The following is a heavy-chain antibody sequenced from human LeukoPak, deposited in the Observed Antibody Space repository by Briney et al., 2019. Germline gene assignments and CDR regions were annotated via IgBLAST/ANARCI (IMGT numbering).Heavy chain of an antibody. V-gene: IGHV4-38-2*02. J-gene: IGHJ4*02. D-gene: IGHD1-26*01. CDR2: IYHSGGT. Sequence: PSETLSLTCTVSGYSISSGYYWAWIRQPPGKGLEWIGSIYHSGGTYYNPSLKSRVTISVDTSKYQFSLKLSSVTAADTAVYYCARVLVDSGSYTESFFDYWGQGTLVTVSS. CDR1: GYSISSGYY. CDR3: ARVLVDSGSYTESFFDY.